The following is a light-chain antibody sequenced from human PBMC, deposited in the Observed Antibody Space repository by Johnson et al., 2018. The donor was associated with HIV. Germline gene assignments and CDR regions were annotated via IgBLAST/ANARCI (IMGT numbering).Light chain of an antibody. J-gene: IGLJ1*01. V-gene: IGLV1-51*02. CDR3: GTWESSLSAGYV. CDR1: SSNIGAFY. Sequence: QPVLTQPLSVSAAPGQSVTIPCSGISSNIGAFYVYCYLYLPGPAPKLPTYENIPRPSGIHDRFSGSKFATSATPGITGLQTGDEADYYCGTWESSLSAGYVFGTGTKVTVL. CDR2: ENI.